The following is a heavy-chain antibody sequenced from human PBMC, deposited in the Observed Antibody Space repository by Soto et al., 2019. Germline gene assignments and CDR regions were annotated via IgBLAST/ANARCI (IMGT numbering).Heavy chain of an antibody. D-gene: IGHD5-12*01. J-gene: IGHJ6*02. CDR1: GYTFTSYD. CDR3: ARGRVATIYYYYYGMDV. Sequence: ASVKVSCKASGYTFTSYDINWVRQATGQGLEWMGWMNPNSGNSGYAQKFQGRVTMTRNTSISTAYMELSSLRSEDTAVYYCARGRVATIYYYYYGMDVWGQGTTVTVSS. CDR2: MNPNSGNS. V-gene: IGHV1-8*01.